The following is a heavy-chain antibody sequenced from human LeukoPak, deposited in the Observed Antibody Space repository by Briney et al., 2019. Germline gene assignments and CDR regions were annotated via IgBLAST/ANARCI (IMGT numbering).Heavy chain of an antibody. CDR1: GFTFSSYS. Sequence: GGSLRLSCAASGFTFSSYSMNWVRQAPGKGLEWVSSISSSSSYIYYADSVKGRFTISRDNAKNSLYLQMNSLRAEDTAVYYCARMGVAATSSDYYYYYGMDVWDQGTTVTVSS. D-gene: IGHD2-15*01. CDR2: ISSSSSYI. CDR3: ARMGVAATSSDYYYYYGMDV. V-gene: IGHV3-21*01. J-gene: IGHJ6*02.